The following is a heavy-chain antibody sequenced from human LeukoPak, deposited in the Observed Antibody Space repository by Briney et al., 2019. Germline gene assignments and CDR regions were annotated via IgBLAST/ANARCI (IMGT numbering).Heavy chain of an antibody. CDR3: ARVVVISPTYYFDF. Sequence: GGSLRLSCAASGFTFSRYWMTWVRPAPGKGLKWVANIRQDGSEIYYVDSVKGRFTISRDNAKNSLYLQMNSLSAEDTAVYYCARVVVISPTYYFDFWGQGALVTVPS. V-gene: IGHV3-7*04. CDR1: GFTFSRYW. J-gene: IGHJ4*02. D-gene: IGHD3-22*01. CDR2: IRQDGSEI.